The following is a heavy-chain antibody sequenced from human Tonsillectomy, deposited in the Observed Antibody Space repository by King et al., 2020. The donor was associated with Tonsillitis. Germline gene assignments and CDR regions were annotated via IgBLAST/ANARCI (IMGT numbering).Heavy chain of an antibody. CDR2: FNPEDGET. Sequence: QLVQSGAEVKKPGASVKVSCKVSGYTLTELSMHWVRQAPGKGLEWMGGFNPEDGETIHAQKFQGRVTMTEDTSTDTAYMELSSLRSEDTAVYYCATGGARAYYYDSGSYYPYNWFDPWGQGTRVTVSS. D-gene: IGHD3-10*01. CDR1: GYTLTELS. CDR3: ATGGARAYYYDSGSYYPYNWFDP. V-gene: IGHV1-24*01. J-gene: IGHJ5*02.